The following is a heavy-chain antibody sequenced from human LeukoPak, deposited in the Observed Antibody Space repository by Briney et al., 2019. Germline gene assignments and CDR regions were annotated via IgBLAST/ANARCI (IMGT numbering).Heavy chain of an antibody. D-gene: IGHD6-19*01. CDR3: ARDLMRRRIAVAES. J-gene: IGHJ5*02. V-gene: IGHV4-34*01. CDR1: GGSFSGYY. Sequence: SETLSLTCAVYGGSFSGYYWSWIRQPPGKGLEWIGEINHSGSTNYNPSLKSRVTISVDTSKNQLSLKLSSVTAADTAVYYCARDLMRRRIAVAESWGQGTLVTVSS. CDR2: INHSGST.